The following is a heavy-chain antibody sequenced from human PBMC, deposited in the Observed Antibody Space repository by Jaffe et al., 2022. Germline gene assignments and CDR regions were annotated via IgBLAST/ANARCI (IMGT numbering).Heavy chain of an antibody. CDR3: STYYVDPDFDY. CDR1: GLIFSDAW. J-gene: IGHJ4*02. D-gene: IGHD5-18*01. Sequence: EVQLVESGGGLVKPGGSLRLSCAASGLIFSDAWMTWVRQAPGKGLEWVGRIKSKTDGGTTDLAAPVKDRFTISRDDSKNTLYLQMDNLKTEDTAMYYCSTYYVDPDFDYWGQGTLVTVSS. V-gene: IGHV3-15*01. CDR2: IKSKTDGGTT.